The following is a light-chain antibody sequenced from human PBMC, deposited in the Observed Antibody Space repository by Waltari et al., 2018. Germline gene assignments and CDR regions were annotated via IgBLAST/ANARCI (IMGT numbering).Light chain of an antibody. J-gene: IGKJ1*01. V-gene: IGKV3-20*01. CDR3: QNHERLPAT. CDR1: QSVGRF. Sequence: EIVLTQSQGTLSLSPGERATLSCRASQSVGRFIVWYQQKPGQAPRLLIYEASRRAPGTPDRFSGSGSGTDFSLTISGLEPEDFAVYYCQNHERLPATFGQGTKVEIK. CDR2: EAS.